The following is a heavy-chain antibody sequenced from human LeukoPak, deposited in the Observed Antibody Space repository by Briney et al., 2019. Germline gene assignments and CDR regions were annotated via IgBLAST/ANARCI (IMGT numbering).Heavy chain of an antibody. CDR2: ISYDGSTK. Sequence: PGTSLRLSCAASGFTFTNYGMHWVRQAPGKGLEWVAVISYDGSTKYYADSVRGRFTISRDNSKNTLYLQINNLRPEDTAVYYCARDQSSGRDVWGQGTTVTVSS. J-gene: IGHJ6*02. D-gene: IGHD1-26*01. CDR3: ARDQSSGRDV. CDR1: GFTFTNYG. V-gene: IGHV3-30*03.